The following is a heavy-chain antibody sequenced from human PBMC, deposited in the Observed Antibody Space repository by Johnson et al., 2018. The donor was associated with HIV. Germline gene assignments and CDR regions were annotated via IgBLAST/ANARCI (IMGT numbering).Heavy chain of an antibody. D-gene: IGHD2-2*01. V-gene: IGHV3-74*02. CDR1: GFIFSSYW. CDR3: ARGDCSSTSCYGDAFDI. CDR2: INSDGSTT. Sequence: EVQLVESGGGVVQPGRSLRLSCAASGFIFSSYWMHWVRQAPGKGLVWVSRINSDGSTTTYADSVKGRFTISRDDAKNTLYLQMNSLRAGDTAVYYCARGDCSSTSCYGDAFDIWGQGTIVTVSS. J-gene: IGHJ3*02.